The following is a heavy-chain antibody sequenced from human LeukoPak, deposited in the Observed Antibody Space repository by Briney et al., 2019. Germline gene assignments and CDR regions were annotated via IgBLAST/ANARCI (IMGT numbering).Heavy chain of an antibody. CDR2: ISFDGNKK. J-gene: IGHJ6*03. CDR1: GFTFRQYA. CDR3: ARDSTSEYSGYDGPYYYYYMDV. D-gene: IGHD5-12*01. Sequence: GGSLRLSCAASGFTFRQYAVHWVRQAPGKGLEWVAVISFDGNKKYYADSVKGRFTISRDNAKNSLYLQMNSLRAEDTAVYYCARDSTSEYSGYDGPYYYYYMDVWGKGTTVTVSS. V-gene: IGHV3-30*04.